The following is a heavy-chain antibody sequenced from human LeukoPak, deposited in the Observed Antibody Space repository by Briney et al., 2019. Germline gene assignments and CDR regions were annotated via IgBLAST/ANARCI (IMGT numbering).Heavy chain of an antibody. CDR3: ATCRDGYNSPFDY. D-gene: IGHD5-24*01. CDR1: GFTFTNYF. J-gene: IGHJ4*02. V-gene: IGHV3-69-1*01. CDR2: ISSSSYI. Sequence: GGSLRLSCAASGFTFTNYFMSWVRQAPGKGLEWVSSISSSSYIYYPDSVKGRFTVSRDNAKNSLYLQMNSLRAEDTAVYYCATCRDGYNSPFDYWGQGTLVTVSS.